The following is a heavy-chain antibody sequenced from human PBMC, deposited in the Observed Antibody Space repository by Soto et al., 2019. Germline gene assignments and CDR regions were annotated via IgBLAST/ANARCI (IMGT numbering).Heavy chain of an antibody. CDR2: IKQHGSER. CDR1: GFTFSSYW. CDR3: ARDYGGDP. Sequence: DVQLVESGGGLVQPGGSLRLSCAASGFTFSSYWMSWVRQAPGKGLEWVANIKQHGSERWYVDSVKGRFTISRDNAVNPLDPHMNSLTPEAAAVYCWARDYGGDP. V-gene: IGHV3-7*04. J-gene: IGHJ5*02. D-gene: IGHD3-10*01.